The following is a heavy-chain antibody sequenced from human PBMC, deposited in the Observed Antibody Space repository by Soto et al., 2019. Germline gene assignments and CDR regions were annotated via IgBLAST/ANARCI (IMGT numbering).Heavy chain of an antibody. Sequence: GASVKVSCKASGYTFTSYDINWVRQATGQGLEWMGWMNPNSGNTGYAQKFQGRVTMTRNTSISTAYMELSSLRSEDTAVYYCARENYDYIWGSSNYMDVWGKGTTVTVSS. CDR2: MNPNSGNT. CDR3: ARENYDYIWGSSNYMDV. V-gene: IGHV1-8*01. D-gene: IGHD3-16*01. CDR1: GYTFTSYD. J-gene: IGHJ6*03.